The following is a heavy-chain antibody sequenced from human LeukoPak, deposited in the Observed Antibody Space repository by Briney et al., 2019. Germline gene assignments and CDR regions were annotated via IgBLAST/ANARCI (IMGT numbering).Heavy chain of an antibody. CDR1: GYSISSGYY. V-gene: IGHV4-38-2*01. D-gene: IGHD4-11*01. Sequence: SETLSLTCAVSGYSISSGYYWGWIRQPPGKGLEWIGSIYHSGSTYYNPSLKSRVTMSVDTSKNQFSLKLSSVTAADKAVYYCAGPRGSSNGAFDIWGQGTMVTVSS. CDR2: IYHSGST. CDR3: AGPRGSSNGAFDI. J-gene: IGHJ3*02.